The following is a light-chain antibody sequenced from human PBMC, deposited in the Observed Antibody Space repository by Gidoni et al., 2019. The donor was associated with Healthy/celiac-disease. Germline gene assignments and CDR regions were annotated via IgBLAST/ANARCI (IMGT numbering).Light chain of an antibody. Sequence: ELVMTQSPATLSVSPGERATLSCRASQSVSSNLAWYQQKPGQAPRLLIYGASTRATGIPARFRGSGSGTEFTLTISSLQSEDFAVYDCQQYNNWPPWTFGQGTKVEIK. CDR3: QQYNNWPPWT. J-gene: IGKJ1*01. CDR2: GAS. CDR1: QSVSSN. V-gene: IGKV3-15*01.